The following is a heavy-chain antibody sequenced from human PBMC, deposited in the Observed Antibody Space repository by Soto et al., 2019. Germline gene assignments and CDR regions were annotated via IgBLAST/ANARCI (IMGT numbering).Heavy chain of an antibody. J-gene: IGHJ5*02. CDR2: ISAYNGNT. CDR1: GYTFTSYG. CDR3: ARGITIFGVTAWFDP. Sequence: VASVKVSCKASGYTFTSYGISWVRQAPGQGLEWMGWISAYNGNTNYAQKLQGRVTMTTDTSTSTAYMELRSLRSDDTAVYYCARGITIFGVTAWFDPWGQGTLVTVSS. D-gene: IGHD3-3*01. V-gene: IGHV1-18*01.